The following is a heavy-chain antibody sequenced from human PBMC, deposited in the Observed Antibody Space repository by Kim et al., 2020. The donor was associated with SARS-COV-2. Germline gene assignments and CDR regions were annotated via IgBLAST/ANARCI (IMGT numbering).Heavy chain of an antibody. D-gene: IGHD3-10*01. Sequence: ADSGKGRFTNSRDNSKNTLYLQMNSLRAEDTAVYYCARVGQIFGARWFDPWGQGTLVTVSS. CDR3: ARVGQIFGARWFDP. V-gene: IGHV3-53*01. J-gene: IGHJ5*02.